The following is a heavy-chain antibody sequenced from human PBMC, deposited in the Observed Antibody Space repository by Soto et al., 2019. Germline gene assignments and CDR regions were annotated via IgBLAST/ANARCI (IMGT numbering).Heavy chain of an antibody. Sequence: QVQLVQSGAEVKKPGASVKVSCKASGYSFTTYAMHWVRQAPGQRLEWMGWINAGNGDTRYSQKFQDRATITRDTSASTAYMELSSLTSEDTAVYYCARGRYDRGDFVVYYYYMDVWGKGTTVTVSS. CDR1: GYSFTTYA. J-gene: IGHJ6*03. D-gene: IGHD4-17*01. CDR2: INAGNGDT. CDR3: ARGRYDRGDFVVYYYYMDV. V-gene: IGHV1-3*01.